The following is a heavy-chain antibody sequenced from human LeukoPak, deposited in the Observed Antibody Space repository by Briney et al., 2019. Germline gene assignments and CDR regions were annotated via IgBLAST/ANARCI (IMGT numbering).Heavy chain of an antibody. D-gene: IGHD1-7*01. CDR2: ISSSSSYI. CDR3: ARGTTSRALDVSDI. J-gene: IGHJ3*02. Sequence: GGSLRLSCAASGFTFSSCNMNWVRQAPGKGLEWVSSISSSSSYIYYADSVKGRFTISRDNAKNSLYLQMNSLRAEDTAVYYCARGTTSRALDVSDIWGQGTMVTVSS. CDR1: GFTFSSCN. V-gene: IGHV3-21*01.